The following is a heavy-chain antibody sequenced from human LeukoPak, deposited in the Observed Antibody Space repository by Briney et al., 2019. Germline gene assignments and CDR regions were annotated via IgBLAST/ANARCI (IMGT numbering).Heavy chain of an antibody. D-gene: IGHD4-11*01. J-gene: IGHJ3*02. CDR1: GGTFSSYA. CDR2: IIPIFGTA. CDR3: AREGLHSNYVGGAFDI. Sequence: GSSVKVSCKASGGTFSSYAISWVRQAPGQGLEWMGGIIPIFGTANYAQKFQGRVTITADESTSTAYMELSSPRSEDTAVYYCAREGLHSNYVGGAFDIWGQGTMVTVSS. V-gene: IGHV1-69*01.